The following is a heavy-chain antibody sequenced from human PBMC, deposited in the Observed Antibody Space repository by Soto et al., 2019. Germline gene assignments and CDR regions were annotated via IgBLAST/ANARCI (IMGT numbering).Heavy chain of an antibody. V-gene: IGHV3-74*01. CDR1: GFTLSSYW. J-gene: IGHJ4*02. Sequence: EVQLVESGGGLVQPGGSLRLSCAASGFTLSSYWMHWVRQVPGKGLMWVSRITSDGIRTNYADSVKGRFTISRDNAKNTLYLQMNSLRAEDTAVYYCARDLGNYDRYYFDYGGQCTLVTVSS. D-gene: IGHD1-7*01. CDR2: ITSDGIRT. CDR3: ARDLGNYDRYYFDY.